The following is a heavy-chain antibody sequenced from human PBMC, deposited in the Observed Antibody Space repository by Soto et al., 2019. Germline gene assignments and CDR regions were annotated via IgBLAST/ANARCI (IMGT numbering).Heavy chain of an antibody. CDR1: GGTFSTHA. Sequence: QVQLVQSGAEVKKPGSSVKVSCKASGGTFSTHAIIWVRQAPGHGLEWMGGIIPISGTTYYTQKFQGTVTITADEPTSTAFMELSSLNSDDTAVCYCARGYCSGGSCYSGMDVWGQGTMVTVSS. J-gene: IGHJ6*02. V-gene: IGHV1-69*01. CDR3: ARGYCSGGSCYSGMDV. CDR2: IIPISGTT. D-gene: IGHD2-15*01.